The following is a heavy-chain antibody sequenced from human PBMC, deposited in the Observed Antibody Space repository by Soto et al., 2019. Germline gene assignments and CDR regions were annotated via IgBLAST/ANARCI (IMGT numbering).Heavy chain of an antibody. J-gene: IGHJ4*02. CDR3: ARDAPNKGMSFDY. CDR1: GFTFSSYS. D-gene: IGHD3-10*01. CDR2: ISSSSSYI. Sequence: EVQLVESGGGLVKPGGSLRLSCAASGFTFSSYSMNWVRQAPGKGLEWVSSISSSSSYIYYADSVKGRFTISRDNAKNSLYLQMNSLRAEDTAVYYCARDAPNKGMSFDYWGQGTLVTVSS. V-gene: IGHV3-21*01.